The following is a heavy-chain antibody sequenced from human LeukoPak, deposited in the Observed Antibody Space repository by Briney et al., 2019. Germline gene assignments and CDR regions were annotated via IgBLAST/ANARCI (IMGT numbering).Heavy chain of an antibody. CDR3: ARDVGEYCSSTNCYASHY. V-gene: IGHV1-2*02. CDR2: ISPQSGGT. D-gene: IGHD2-2*01. Sequence: ASVKVSCKASGYTSTNYGSSGVRQAPGQGVEWMGWISPQSGGTNYAQKFQGGVTMTRDTSISTAYMELSSLRSDDTAVYYRARDVGEYCSSTNCYASHYWGQGPLVTVSS. J-gene: IGHJ4*02. CDR1: GYTSTNYG.